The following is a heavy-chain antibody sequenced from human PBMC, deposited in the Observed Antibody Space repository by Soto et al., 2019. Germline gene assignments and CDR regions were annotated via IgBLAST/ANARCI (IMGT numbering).Heavy chain of an antibody. CDR2: IYYSGST. V-gene: IGHV4-31*03. CDR3: ARVRIVGASPSFDY. Sequence: SETLSLTCTVSGGSISSGGYYWSWIRQHPGKGLEWIGYIYYSGSTYYNPSLKSRVTISVDTSKNQFSLKLSSVTAADTAVYYCARVRIVGASPSFDYGGQGTLVTVSS. CDR1: GGSISSGGYY. D-gene: IGHD1-26*01. J-gene: IGHJ4*02.